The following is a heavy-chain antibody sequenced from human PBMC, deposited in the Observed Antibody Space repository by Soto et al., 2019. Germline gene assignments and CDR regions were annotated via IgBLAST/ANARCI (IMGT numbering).Heavy chain of an antibody. J-gene: IGHJ4*02. CDR3: AKARYYDSSGYLYYFDY. Sequence: EVQLLESGGGLVQPGGSLRLSCVASGFTFSSYAMSWVRQAPGKGLEWVSSISGSGGSTYYADSVKGRFTISRDNSKNTLYLQMNSLRAEDTAVYYCAKARYYDSSGYLYYFDYWGQGTLVTVSS. V-gene: IGHV3-23*01. CDR2: ISGSGGST. CDR1: GFTFSSYA. D-gene: IGHD3-22*01.